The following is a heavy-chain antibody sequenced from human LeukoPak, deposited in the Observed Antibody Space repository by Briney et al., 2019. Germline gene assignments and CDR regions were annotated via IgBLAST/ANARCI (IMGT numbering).Heavy chain of an antibody. J-gene: IGHJ4*02. Sequence: GGSLRLSCAASGFTFSSYGMHWVRQAPGKGLEWVAFIRYDGSNKYYADSVKGRFTISRDNSKNTLYLQMNSLRAEDTAVYYCAKDRLTMVRGVIPTAFDYWGQGTLVTVSS. V-gene: IGHV3-30*02. D-gene: IGHD3-10*01. CDR1: GFTFSSYG. CDR2: IRYDGSNK. CDR3: AKDRLTMVRGVIPTAFDY.